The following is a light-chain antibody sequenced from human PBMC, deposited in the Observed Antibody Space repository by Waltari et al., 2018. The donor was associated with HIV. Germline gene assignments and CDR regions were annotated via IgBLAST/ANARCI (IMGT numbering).Light chain of an antibody. V-gene: IGLV1-47*02. CDR3: AAWDDSLSAVV. CDR2: SND. J-gene: IGLJ3*02. CDR1: SSNIGSTY. Sequence: SVLTQPPPASGTPGPRVTTSCYGSSSNIGSTYVYWLQLLPGTDPTPLRYSNDQRPSGVPDRVSDSKSGTSASLASSGLRAEDEADYYCAAWDDSLSAVVFGGGTKLTVL.